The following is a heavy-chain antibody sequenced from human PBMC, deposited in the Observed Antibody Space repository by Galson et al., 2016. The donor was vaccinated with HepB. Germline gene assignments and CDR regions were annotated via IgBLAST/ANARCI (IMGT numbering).Heavy chain of an antibody. V-gene: IGHV3-30*04. CDR1: GFTFSSYA. J-gene: IGHJ6*02. Sequence: SLRLSCAASGFTFSSYALHWVRQAPGKGLEWVAVISSDASNNYYADSVKGRVPISRENSKSPLYMQMNSLRAEDTAVYYCARGTWELLLLPTNDYYYGMDVWGQGTTVTVSS. D-gene: IGHD1-26*01. CDR2: ISSDASNN. CDR3: ARGTWELLLLPTNDYYYGMDV.